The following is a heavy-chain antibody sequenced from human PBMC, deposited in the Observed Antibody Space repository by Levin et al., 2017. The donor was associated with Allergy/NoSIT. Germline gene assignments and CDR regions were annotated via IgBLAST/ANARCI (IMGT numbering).Heavy chain of an antibody. CDR1: GSSFTSHA. CDR2: INAANGNT. CDR3: AKGGASSPGNWFDA. V-gene: IGHV1-3*01. D-gene: IGHD6-6*01. J-gene: IGHJ5*02. Sequence: GESLKISCKASGSSFTSHAIHWVRQAPGQRLEWMGWINAANGNTKYSQKFQGRVTISRDTSATTAYMELRSLTTEDTAVYYCAKGGASSPGNWFDAWGQGTLVTVSS.